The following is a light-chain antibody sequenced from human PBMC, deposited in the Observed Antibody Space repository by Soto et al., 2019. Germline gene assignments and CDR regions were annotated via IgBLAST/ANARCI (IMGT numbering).Light chain of an antibody. Sequence: QSVLTQPPSASGTPGQTVTISCSGSTSNIGSNYVFWYQQFPGTAPKLLMYGNTQRPSGVPDRFSGSKSGTSASLAISGLGSEDEADYSCAAWDDDLGGHVFGTGTKVPVL. J-gene: IGLJ1*01. CDR1: TSNIGSNY. CDR2: GNT. V-gene: IGLV1-47*01. CDR3: AAWDDDLGGHV.